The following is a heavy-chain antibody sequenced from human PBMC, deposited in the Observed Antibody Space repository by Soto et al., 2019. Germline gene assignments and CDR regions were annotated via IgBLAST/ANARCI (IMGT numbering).Heavy chain of an antibody. CDR2: IWFDGSNK. CDR1: GFTFSSYG. V-gene: IGHV3-33*01. CDR3: ARDRGYSGYDSPRYYYGMDV. D-gene: IGHD5-12*01. J-gene: IGHJ6*02. Sequence: GGSLRLSCAASGFTFSSYGMHWVRQAPGKGLEWVAVIWFDGSNKWYADSVKGRFTISRDNSKNMLYLQMNSLRAEDTAVYSCARDRGYSGYDSPRYYYGMDVWGQGTTVTVSS.